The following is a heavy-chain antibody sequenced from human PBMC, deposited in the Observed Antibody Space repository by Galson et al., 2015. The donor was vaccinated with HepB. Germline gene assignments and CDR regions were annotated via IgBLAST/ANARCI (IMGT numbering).Heavy chain of an antibody. CDR2: MNPNSGNT. CDR1: GCTFTSYD. V-gene: IGHV1-8*01. CDR3: ARGETRSDWFDP. J-gene: IGHJ5*02. Sequence: SVKVSCKASGCTFTSYDINWVRQATGQGLEWMGWMNPNSGNTGYAQKFQGRVTMTRNTSIGTAYMELSSLRSEDTAVYYCARGETRSDWFDPWGQGTLVTVSS.